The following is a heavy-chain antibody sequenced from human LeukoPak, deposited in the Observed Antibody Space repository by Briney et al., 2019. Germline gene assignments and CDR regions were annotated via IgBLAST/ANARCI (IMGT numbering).Heavy chain of an antibody. CDR2: IYTSGST. V-gene: IGHV4-61*09. D-gene: IGHD3-22*01. Sequence: SETLSLTCTVSGGSISTDNYYWSWIRQPAGKGLEWIGHIYTSGSTIYNPSLKSRVTISIDTSENQFSLKLSSVTAADTAVYYCAYYYDSSGFYPEMSWGQGILVTVSS. CDR1: GGSISTDNYY. J-gene: IGHJ4*02. CDR3: AYYYDSSGFYPEMS.